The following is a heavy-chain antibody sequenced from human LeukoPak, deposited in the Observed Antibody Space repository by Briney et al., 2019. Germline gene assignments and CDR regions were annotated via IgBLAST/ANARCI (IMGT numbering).Heavy chain of an antibody. CDR3: ARLSYLGIAAAGSTFDI. J-gene: IGHJ3*02. CDR2: IKQDGSEK. D-gene: IGHD6-13*01. V-gene: IGHV3-7*01. Sequence: PGGSLRLSCADSGFTFSSYWMSWVRQTPGKGLEWVANIKQDGSEKYYVDSVKGRFTISRDNAKNSLYLQMNSLRAEDTAVYYCARLSYLGIAAAGSTFDIWGQGTMVTVSS. CDR1: GFTFSSYW.